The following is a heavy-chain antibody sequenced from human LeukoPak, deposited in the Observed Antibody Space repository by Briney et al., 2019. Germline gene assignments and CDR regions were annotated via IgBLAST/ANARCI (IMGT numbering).Heavy chain of an antibody. V-gene: IGHV3-23*01. CDR3: AMALDY. CDR1: GFTFSNCL. J-gene: IGHJ4*02. CDR2: ISHSGSSI. Sequence: GGSLRLSCVASGFTFSNCLMNWVRQAPGKGLEWVSGISHSGSSIYYADSVKGRFTISRDNSKNTLYLQMDCLRVEDTAVYYCAMALDYWGQGTLVTVSS.